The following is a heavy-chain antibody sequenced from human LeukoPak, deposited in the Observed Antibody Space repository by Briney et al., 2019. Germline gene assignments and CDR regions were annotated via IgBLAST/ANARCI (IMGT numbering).Heavy chain of an antibody. CDR1: EYAFTAYY. CDR3: ARVGQWLVENDWFDP. D-gene: IGHD6-19*01. Sequence: ASVKVSCKASEYAFTAYYVHWVRQAPGQGLEWMGWINPNSGDSNFAQNFQGRVTMTRDTSISTVYMELSRLRSDDTAVYYCARVGQWLVENDWFDPWGQGTLVTVSS. J-gene: IGHJ5*02. CDR2: INPNSGDS. V-gene: IGHV1-2*02.